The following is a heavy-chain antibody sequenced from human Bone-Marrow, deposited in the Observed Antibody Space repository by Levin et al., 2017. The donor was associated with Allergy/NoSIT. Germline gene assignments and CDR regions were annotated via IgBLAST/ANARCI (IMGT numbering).Heavy chain of an antibody. Sequence: GESLKISCAASGFSLSSYWMHWVRQAPGKGLVWVSRINSDGTSTGYADSVKGRFTISRDNAKNTLYLQMNSLRAEDTAVYYCARELGALWGQGTLVTVSS. D-gene: IGHD1-26*01. CDR2: INSDGTST. V-gene: IGHV3-74*01. J-gene: IGHJ4*02. CDR1: GFSLSSYW. CDR3: ARELGAL.